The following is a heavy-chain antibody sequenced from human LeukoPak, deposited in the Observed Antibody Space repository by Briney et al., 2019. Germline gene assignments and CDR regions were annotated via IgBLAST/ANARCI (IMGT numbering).Heavy chain of an antibody. V-gene: IGHV3-43*02. CDR3: AKDIRYGSGNIDY. CDR2: ISGDGGST. Sequence: GGSLRLSCAASGFTSDDYAMHWVRQAPGKGLEWVSLISGDGGSTYYADSVKGRFTISRDNSKNSLYLQMNGLRTEDTALYYCAKDIRYGSGNIDYWGQGTLVTVSS. J-gene: IGHJ4*02. CDR1: GFTSDDYA. D-gene: IGHD3-10*01.